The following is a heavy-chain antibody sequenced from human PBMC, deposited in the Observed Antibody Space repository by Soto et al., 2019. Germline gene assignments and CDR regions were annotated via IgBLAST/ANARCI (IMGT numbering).Heavy chain of an antibody. CDR1: GYTFTSYY. CDR2: INPSGGST. Sequence: ASVKVSCKASGYTFTSYYMHWVRQAPGQGLEWMGIINPSGGSTSYAQKFQGRVTMTRDTSTSTVYMELSSLRSEDTAVYYCAIISWGGLTGTDSYYYGMDVWGQGTTVTVS. V-gene: IGHV1-46*01. D-gene: IGHD1-20*01. CDR3: AIISWGGLTGTDSYYYGMDV. J-gene: IGHJ6*02.